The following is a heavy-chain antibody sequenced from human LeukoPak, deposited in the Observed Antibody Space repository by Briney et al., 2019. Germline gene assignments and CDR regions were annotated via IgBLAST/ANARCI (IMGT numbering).Heavy chain of an antibody. J-gene: IGHJ4*02. CDR2: ISYDGSNK. Sequence: PGGSLRLSCAASGFTFSSYAMHWVRQAPGKGLEWVAVISYDGSNKYYAGSVKGRFTISRDNSKNTLYLQMNSLRAEDTAVYYCARDSLPPYYDILTGYGRVDWLTDYWGQGTLVTVSS. CDR1: GFTFSSYA. D-gene: IGHD3-9*01. V-gene: IGHV3-30-3*01. CDR3: ARDSLPPYYDILTGYGRVDWLTDY.